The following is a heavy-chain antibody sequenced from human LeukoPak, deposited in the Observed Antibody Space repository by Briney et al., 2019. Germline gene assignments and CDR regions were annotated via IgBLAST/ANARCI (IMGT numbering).Heavy chain of an antibody. Sequence: GASVKVSFKASGYTFTGYYMHWMRQAPGQGPEWMGWINCNSGDTIYAQKFQGRVTMTRDTSISTAYMELSRLTYDDTAVYYCARNGEIWGQGTLVTVSS. CDR2: INCNSGDT. CDR3: ARNGEI. D-gene: IGHD3-10*01. J-gene: IGHJ4*02. V-gene: IGHV1-2*02. CDR1: GYTFTGYY.